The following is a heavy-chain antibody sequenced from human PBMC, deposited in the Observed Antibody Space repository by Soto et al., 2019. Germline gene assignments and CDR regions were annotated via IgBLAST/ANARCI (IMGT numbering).Heavy chain of an antibody. CDR2: IYHSGST. CDR1: GGSISSSNL. V-gene: IGHV4-4*02. D-gene: IGHD2-8*01. J-gene: IGHJ4*02. Sequence: SETLSLTCTVSGGSISSSNLWSWVLQPPGKGLEWIGEIYHSGSTSYNPSLKSRVTLSVDKSENQFSLKLYSVTPADTAVYFCARDTPMATWGQGTLVTVSS. CDR3: ARDTPMAT.